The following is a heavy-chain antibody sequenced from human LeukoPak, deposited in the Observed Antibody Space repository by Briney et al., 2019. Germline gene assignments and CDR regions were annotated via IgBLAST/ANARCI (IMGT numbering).Heavy chain of an antibody. CDR1: GYSISSGYY. J-gene: IGHJ3*02. D-gene: IGHD1-26*01. CDR3: ARVGPHRMIEWELRGTFDI. CDR2: IYHSGST. V-gene: IGHV4-38-2*02. Sequence: SETLSLTCTVSGYSISSGYYWGWIRQPPGKGLEWIGSIYHSGSTYYNPSLKSRVTISVDTSKNQFSLKLSSVTAADTAVYYCARVGPHRMIEWELRGTFDIWGQGTMVTVSP.